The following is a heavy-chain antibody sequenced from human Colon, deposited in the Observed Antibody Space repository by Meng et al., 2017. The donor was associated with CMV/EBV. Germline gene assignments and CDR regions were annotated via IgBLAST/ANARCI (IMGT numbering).Heavy chain of an antibody. V-gene: IGHV1-8*01. CDR3: ARFFPYCSADNCYPYFDF. Sequence: YTFTSYDINWVRQATGQGLEWMGWMNPNSGNTGYAQKFQGRVTMTRNTSINTAYMELSSLNFEDTAVYYCARFFPYCSADNCYPYFDFWGQGTLVTVSS. D-gene: IGHD2-15*01. CDR2: MNPNSGNT. CDR1: YTFTSYD. J-gene: IGHJ4*02.